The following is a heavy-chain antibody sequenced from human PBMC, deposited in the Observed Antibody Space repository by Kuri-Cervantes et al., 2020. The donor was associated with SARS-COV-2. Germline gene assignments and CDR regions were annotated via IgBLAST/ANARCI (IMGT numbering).Heavy chain of an antibody. J-gene: IGHJ5*02. D-gene: IGHD2-8*01. V-gene: IGHV4-34*01. CDR1: GESFSGYY. Sequence: SQTLSLTCAVYGESFSGYYWSWIRQPPGKGLEWIGEINHSGSTNYNPSLKSRVTISVDKSKNQFSLKLSSVTAADTAVYYCARVRDIVLMVYAIRGWFDPWGQGTLVTVSS. CDR3: ARVRDIVLMVYAIRGWFDP. CDR2: INHSGST.